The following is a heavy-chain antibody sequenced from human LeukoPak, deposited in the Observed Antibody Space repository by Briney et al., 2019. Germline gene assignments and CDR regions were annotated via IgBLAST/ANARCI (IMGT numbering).Heavy chain of an antibody. CDR1: GFTFSSYS. J-gene: IGHJ4*02. V-gene: IGHV3-21*01. D-gene: IGHD3-22*01. CDR2: ISSSSSYI. CDR3: AREGLYYYDSSGYYPFDY. Sequence: GGSLRLSCAASGFTFSSYSMNWVRQAPGKGLEWVSSISSSSSYIYYADSVKGRFTISRDNAKNSLYLQMNSLRAEDTAVYYCAREGLYYYDSSGYYPFDYWGQGTLVTVSS.